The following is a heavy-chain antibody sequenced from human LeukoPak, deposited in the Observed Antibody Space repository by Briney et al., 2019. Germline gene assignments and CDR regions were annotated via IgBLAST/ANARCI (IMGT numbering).Heavy chain of an antibody. J-gene: IGHJ4*02. CDR3: TRDGPGKADY. CDR1: GGSVSSDYH. CDR2: ICSGGNA. D-gene: IGHD2-2*01. Sequence: SETLSLTCTVSGGSVSSDYHWGWIRQPPGKGLEWIGSICSGGNACYNPSLKSRVTISADSTKNHFFLQLTSATDADTAVYFCTRDGPGKADYWGRGMLVTVSS. V-gene: IGHV4-39*02.